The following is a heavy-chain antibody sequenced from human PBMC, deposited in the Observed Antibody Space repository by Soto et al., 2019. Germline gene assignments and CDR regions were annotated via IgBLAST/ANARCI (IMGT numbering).Heavy chain of an antibody. CDR3: ARDHGYSGYEALDY. D-gene: IGHD5-12*01. Sequence: SETLSLTCTVSGGSISSHYWSWIRQPPGKGLEWIGYIYYSGSTNYNPSLKSRVAISVDTSKNQFSLKLSSVTAADTAVYYCARDHGYSGYEALDYCGQGTLVTVSS. J-gene: IGHJ4*02. V-gene: IGHV4-59*11. CDR2: IYYSGST. CDR1: GGSISSHY.